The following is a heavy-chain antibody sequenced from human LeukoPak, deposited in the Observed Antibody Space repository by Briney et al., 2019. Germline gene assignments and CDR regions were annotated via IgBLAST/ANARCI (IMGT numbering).Heavy chain of an antibody. Sequence: PGGSLRLSCAASGFTFSSYWMSWVRQAPGKGLEWVANIKQDGSEKYYVDSVKGRFTISRDNAKNSLYLQMNSLRAEDTAVYYCARWGLGRVVVITTHYYYGMDVWGQGITVTVSS. CDR3: ARWGLGRVVVITTHYYYGMDV. J-gene: IGHJ6*02. V-gene: IGHV3-7*01. D-gene: IGHD3-22*01. CDR1: GFTFSSYW. CDR2: IKQDGSEK.